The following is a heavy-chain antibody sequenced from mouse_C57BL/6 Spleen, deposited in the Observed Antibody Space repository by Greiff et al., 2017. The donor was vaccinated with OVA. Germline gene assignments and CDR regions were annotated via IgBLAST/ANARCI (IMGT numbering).Heavy chain of an antibody. V-gene: IGHV5-9*01. CDR2: ISGGGGNT. J-gene: IGHJ2*01. CDR3: ARHYYGSSHFDY. Sequence: DVMLVESGGGLVKPGGSLKLSCAASGFTFSSYTMSWVRQTPEKRLEWVATISGGGGNTYYPDSVKGRFTISRDNAKNTLYLQMSSLRSEDTALYYCARHYYGSSHFDYWGQGTTLTVSS. D-gene: IGHD1-1*01. CDR1: GFTFSSYT.